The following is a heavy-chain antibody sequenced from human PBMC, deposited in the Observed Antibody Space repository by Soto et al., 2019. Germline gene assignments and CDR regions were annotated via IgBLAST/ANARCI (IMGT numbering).Heavy chain of an antibody. CDR1: GFTFSSYA. CDR2: ISGSGGST. J-gene: IGHJ5*02. V-gene: IGHV3-23*01. CDR3: AIFTYYDILTGYHP. Sequence: EVQLLESGGGLVQPGGSLRLSCAASGFTFSSYAMSWVRQAPGKGLEWVSAISGSGGSTYYADSVKGRFTISRDNSKNTLYLQMNSLRAEDTAVYYCAIFTYYDILTGYHPWGQGTLVTVSS. D-gene: IGHD3-9*01.